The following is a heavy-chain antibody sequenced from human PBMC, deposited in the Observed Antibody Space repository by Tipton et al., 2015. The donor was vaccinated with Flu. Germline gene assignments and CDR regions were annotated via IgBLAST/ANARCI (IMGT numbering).Heavy chain of an antibody. D-gene: IGHD2-21*02. Sequence: LSLTCAASGFTFSSYWMSWVRQAPRKGLEWVANIKQDGSEKYYVDSVKGRFTISRDNAKNSLYLQMNSLRAEDTAVYYCARGRCGGDCYSDYWGQGTLVTVSS. V-gene: IGHV3-7*01. CDR1: GFTFSSYW. CDR2: IKQDGSEK. CDR3: ARGRCGGDCYSDY. J-gene: IGHJ4*02.